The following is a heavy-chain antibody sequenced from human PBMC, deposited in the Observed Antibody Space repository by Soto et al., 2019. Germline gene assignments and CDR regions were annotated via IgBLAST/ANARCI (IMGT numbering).Heavy chain of an antibody. CDR1: GFTFSSYA. V-gene: IGHV3-23*01. J-gene: IGHJ4*02. CDR3: AKTRAQYYDFWSGYPVDY. Sequence: GGSLRLSCAASGFTFSSYAMSWVRQAPGKGLEWVSAISGSGGSTYYADSVKGRFTISRDNSKNTLYLQMNSLRAEDTAVYYCAKTRAQYYDFWSGYPVDYWGQGTLVTVSS. D-gene: IGHD3-3*01. CDR2: ISGSGGST.